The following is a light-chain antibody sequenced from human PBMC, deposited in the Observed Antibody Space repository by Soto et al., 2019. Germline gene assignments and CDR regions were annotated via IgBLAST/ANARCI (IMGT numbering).Light chain of an antibody. CDR1: QSIYTW. CDR3: QQYVKYPVT. CDR2: MAS. V-gene: IGKV1-5*03. J-gene: IGKJ1*01. Sequence: DIQMTQSPSTLSASVGDRVTITCRANQSIYTWLAWYQHKPGKAPKFLIYMASSLENGVPSRFSGSGSGTEFTRTISSLEPDDFATYVCQQYVKYPVTFGQGTKVEIK.